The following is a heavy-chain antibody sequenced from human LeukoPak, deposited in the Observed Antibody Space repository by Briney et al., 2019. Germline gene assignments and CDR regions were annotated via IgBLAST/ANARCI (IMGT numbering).Heavy chain of an antibody. CDR1: GGSISSSSYY. D-gene: IGHD3-22*01. V-gene: IGHV4-39*01. CDR3: ARAYYDSNGYYYGYFDY. J-gene: IGHJ4*02. CDR2: IYYTGST. Sequence: SETLSLTCTVSGGSISSSSYYWGWIRQPPGKGLEWIGSIYYTGSTYYNPSLKSRVTISVDTSKDQFSLKLSSVTAADTAVYYCARAYYDSNGYYYGYFDYWGQGTLVTVSS.